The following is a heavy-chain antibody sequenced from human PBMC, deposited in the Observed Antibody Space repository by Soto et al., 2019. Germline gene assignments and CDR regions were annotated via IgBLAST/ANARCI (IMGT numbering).Heavy chain of an antibody. V-gene: IGHV3-74*01. Sequence: EVQLVESGGGLVQPGGSLRLSCAASGFTFSSYWMHWVRQAPGKGLVWVSRINSDGSSTSYADSVKGRFTISRDNAKNTMYLQMNSLRAEDTAVYYCARDRIQDYGMDVWGQGTTVTVSS. CDR1: GFTFSSYW. CDR3: ARDRIQDYGMDV. D-gene: IGHD5-18*01. J-gene: IGHJ6*02. CDR2: INSDGSST.